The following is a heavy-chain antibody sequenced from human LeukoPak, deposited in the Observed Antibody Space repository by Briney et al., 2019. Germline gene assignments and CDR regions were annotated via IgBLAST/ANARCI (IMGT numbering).Heavy chain of an antibody. CDR1: GYTFTSHY. V-gene: IGHV1-46*01. D-gene: IGHD6-13*01. CDR3: AREPGKRWIAAADY. Sequence: ASVKVSCKASGYTFTSHYMHWVRQAPGQGLEWMGLINPSGSSTLYAQKFQGRVTMTRDTSTSTVYMELSSLRSEDTAVYYCAREPGKRWIAAADYWGQGTLVTVSS. J-gene: IGHJ4*02. CDR2: INPSGSST.